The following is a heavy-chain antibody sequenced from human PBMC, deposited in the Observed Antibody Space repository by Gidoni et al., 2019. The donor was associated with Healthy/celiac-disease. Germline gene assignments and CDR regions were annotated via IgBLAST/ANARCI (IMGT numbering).Heavy chain of an antibody. Sequence: QVQLVQSGAEVKKPGASVKVSCKASGYTFTSYGISWVRQAPGQGLEWMGCLSAYNGNTNYAQKLQGRVTMTTDTSTSTAYMELRILSSYDTAGYYCARDSLEAATYYYYCMDVWGQGTTVTVSS. CDR1: GYTFTSYG. CDR2: LSAYNGNT. D-gene: IGHD2-15*01. J-gene: IGHJ6*02. CDR3: ARDSLEAATYYYYCMDV. V-gene: IGHV1-18*04.